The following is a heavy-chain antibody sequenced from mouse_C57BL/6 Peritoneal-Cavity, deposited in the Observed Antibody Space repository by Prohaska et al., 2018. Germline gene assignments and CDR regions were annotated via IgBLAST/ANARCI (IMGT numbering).Heavy chain of an antibody. Sequence: EVQLEESGGGLVQPGGSMKLSCVASGFTFSNYWMNWVRPSPEKGLEWVAQIRVKSDNYATHDAESVKGRFTISRDDSKSSVYRQMNNLRAEDTGIYYCTRFAYWGQGTLVTVSA. CDR3: TRFAY. V-gene: IGHV6-3*01. J-gene: IGHJ3*01. CDR1: GFTFSNYW. CDR2: IRVKSDNYAT.